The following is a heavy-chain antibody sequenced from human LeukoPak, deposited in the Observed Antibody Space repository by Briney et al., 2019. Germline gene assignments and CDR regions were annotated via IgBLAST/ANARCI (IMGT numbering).Heavy chain of an antibody. Sequence: SETLSLTCAVSGGSISSGGYSWSWIRQPPGKGLECIGYIYHSGSTYYNPSLKSRVTISVDRSKNQFSLKLSSVTAADTAVYYCARIAYSSSYNWFDPWGQGTLVTVSS. CDR3: ARIAYSSSYNWFDP. CDR1: GGSISSGGYS. D-gene: IGHD6-6*01. CDR2: IYHSGST. V-gene: IGHV4-30-2*01. J-gene: IGHJ5*02.